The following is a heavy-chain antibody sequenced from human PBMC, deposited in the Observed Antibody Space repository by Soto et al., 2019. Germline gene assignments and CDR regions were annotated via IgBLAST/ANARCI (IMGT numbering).Heavy chain of an antibody. CDR2: ISWTGGPI. V-gene: IGHV3-9*01. J-gene: IGHJ1*01. CDR3: TKGGDSWSGYAQH. CDR1: GFNFNDYG. Sequence: EVQLVESGGGLVQPGRSLRLSCAASGFNFNDYGMHWVRQVPGKGLEWVSGISWTGGPIGYSDSVKGRFTISRDNAKNSLYLQMNSLRAEDTALYYCTKGGDSWSGYAQHWGQGALVTVAS. D-gene: IGHD3-3*01.